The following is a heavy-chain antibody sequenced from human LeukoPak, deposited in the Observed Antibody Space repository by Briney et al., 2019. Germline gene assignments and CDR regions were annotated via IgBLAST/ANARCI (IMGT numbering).Heavy chain of an antibody. D-gene: IGHD6-19*01. Sequence: MSSETLSLTCAVSGYSISSGYYWGWIRQPPGKGLEWIGSIYHSGSTYYNPSLKSRVTISVDTSKNQLSLKLSSVTAADTAVYYCARPKVVEYSSGWFFSDFSFGLGYLDLWGRGTLVTVSS. CDR3: ARPKVVEYSSGWFFSDFSFGLGYLDL. V-gene: IGHV4-38-2*01. CDR2: IYHSGST. CDR1: GYSISSGYY. J-gene: IGHJ2*01.